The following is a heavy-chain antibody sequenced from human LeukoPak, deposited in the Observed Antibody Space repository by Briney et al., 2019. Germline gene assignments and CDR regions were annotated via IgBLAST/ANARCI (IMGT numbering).Heavy chain of an antibody. CDR1: GFTFSHSG. D-gene: IGHD5-12*01. CDR3: AKDPYRASSGLVDY. V-gene: IGHV3-33*06. J-gene: IGHJ4*02. Sequence: GGSLRLSCAASGFTFSHSGMHWVRQAPGKGLEWVAVIWSDGSNENYADSVKGRFTISRDNPKNTLYLQMTSLRVEDTAMYYCAKDPYRASSGLVDYWGQGTLVTVSS. CDR2: IWSDGSNE.